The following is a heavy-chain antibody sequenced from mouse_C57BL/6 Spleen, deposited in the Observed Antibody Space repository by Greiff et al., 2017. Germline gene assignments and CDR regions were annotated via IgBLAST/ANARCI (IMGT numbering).Heavy chain of an antibody. CDR3: TTDYYGSSSYGY. D-gene: IGHD1-1*01. Sequence: VQLKESGAELVRPGASVKLSCTASGFNIKDDYMHWVKQRPEQGLEWIGWIDPENGDTEYASKFQGKATITADTASNTAYLHLSSLTSEDTAVYYCTTDYYGSSSYGYWGQGTLVTVS. J-gene: IGHJ3*02. CDR1: GFNIKDDY. CDR2: IDPENGDT. V-gene: IGHV14-4*01.